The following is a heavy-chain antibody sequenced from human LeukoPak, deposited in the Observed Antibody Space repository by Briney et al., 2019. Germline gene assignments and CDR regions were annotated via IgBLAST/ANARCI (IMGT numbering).Heavy chain of an antibody. CDR1: GGTFSSYA. CDR2: IIPIFGTA. J-gene: IGHJ4*02. Sequence: SVKVSCKASGGTFSSYAISWVRQAPGQGLEWMGGIIPIFGTANYAQKFQGRVTITADESTSTAYMELSSLRSEDTAVYYCARSSYGQNRYYYDSSGQLDYWGRGTLVTVSS. CDR3: ARSSYGQNRYYYDSSGQLDY. V-gene: IGHV1-69*13. D-gene: IGHD3-22*01.